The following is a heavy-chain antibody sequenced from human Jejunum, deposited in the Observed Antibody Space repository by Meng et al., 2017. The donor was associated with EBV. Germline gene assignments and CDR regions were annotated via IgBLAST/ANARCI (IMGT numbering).Heavy chain of an antibody. CDR2: IYWGDDK. CDR1: GFSLSTSGVG. Sequence: QTTLKGSSPRLVKPPQTLPLPCTFSGFSLSTSGVGVGWIRQPPGKALEWLAVIYWGDDKRYSTSLKSRLTITKDTSKNQVVLTMTNMDPVDTATYYCVHIEGGGNSGFLDYWGQGTLVTVSS. D-gene: IGHD4-23*01. V-gene: IGHV2-5*02. J-gene: IGHJ4*02. CDR3: VHIEGGGNSGFLDY.